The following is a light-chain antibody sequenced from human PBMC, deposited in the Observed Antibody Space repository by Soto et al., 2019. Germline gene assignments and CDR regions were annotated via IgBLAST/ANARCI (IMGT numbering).Light chain of an antibody. CDR1: QSISGW. J-gene: IGKJ2*01. Sequence: DIQMTQSPYTLSPSVGDRVSITCRASQSISGWLAWYQQKPGKAPKLLIYDASSLESGVPSRFSGSGSGTEFSLTSSRLQPDDCATYYCQQYNSYSVNAFGQGTKLEIK. V-gene: IGKV1-5*01. CDR3: QQYNSYSVNA. CDR2: DAS.